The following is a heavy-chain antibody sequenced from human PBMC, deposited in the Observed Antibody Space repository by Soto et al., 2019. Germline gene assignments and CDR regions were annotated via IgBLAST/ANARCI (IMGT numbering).Heavy chain of an antibody. CDR3: TTGWVDIVATIIRDVY. D-gene: IGHD5-12*01. Sequence: CGAGGVSSCKAWMCRVSKAPGKGLEWVGRIKSKTDGGTTDYAAPVKGRFTISRDDSKNTLYLQMNSLKTEDTAVYYCTTGWVDIVATIIRDVYWGQGTLVTVSS. CDR1: GVSSCKAW. V-gene: IGHV3-15*01. J-gene: IGHJ4*02. CDR2: IKSKTDGGTT.